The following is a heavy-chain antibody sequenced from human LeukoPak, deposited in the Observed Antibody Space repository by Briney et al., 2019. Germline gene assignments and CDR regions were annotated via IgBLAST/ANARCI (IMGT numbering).Heavy chain of an antibody. Sequence: GGSLRLSCAASGFTFSSYTMSWVRQAPGKGLEWVSAISGSGGSTYYADSVKGRFTISRDNSKNTLYLQMNSLRAEDTAVYYCAKGGSSGPPRDYFDYWGQGTLVTVSS. CDR3: AKGGSSGPPRDYFDY. V-gene: IGHV3-23*01. D-gene: IGHD6-19*01. J-gene: IGHJ4*02. CDR2: ISGSGGST. CDR1: GFTFSSYT.